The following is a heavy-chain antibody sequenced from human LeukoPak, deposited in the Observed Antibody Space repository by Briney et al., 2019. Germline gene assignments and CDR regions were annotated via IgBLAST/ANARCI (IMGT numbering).Heavy chain of an antibody. CDR1: GFTVSSNY. D-gene: IGHD3-16*01. CDR3: AREGGD. J-gene: IGHJ4*02. Sequence: GGSLRLSCAASGFTVSSNYMSWVRQAPGKGLEWVAVISYDGSNKYYADSVKGRFTISRDNSKNTLYLQMNSLRAEDTAVYYCAREGGDWGQGTLVTVSS. CDR2: ISYDGSNK. V-gene: IGHV3-30-3*01.